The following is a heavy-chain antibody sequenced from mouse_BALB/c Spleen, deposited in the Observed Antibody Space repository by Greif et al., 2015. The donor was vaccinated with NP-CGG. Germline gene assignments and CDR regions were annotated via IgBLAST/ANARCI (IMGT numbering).Heavy chain of an antibody. CDR1: GFNIKDTY. CDR3: AFYDGYYEDAMDY. Sequence: EVQLQQSGAELVKPGASVKLSCTASGFNIKDTYMHWVKQRPEQGLEWIGRIDPANGNSKYDPKFQGKATVTADTSSNTAYLQLSSLTSEDTAVYYCAFYDGYYEDAMDYWGQGTSVAASS. J-gene: IGHJ4*01. V-gene: IGHV14-3*02. CDR2: IDPANGNS. D-gene: IGHD2-3*01.